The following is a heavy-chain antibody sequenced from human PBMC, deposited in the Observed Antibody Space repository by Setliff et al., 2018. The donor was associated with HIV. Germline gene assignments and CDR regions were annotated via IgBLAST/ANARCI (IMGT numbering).Heavy chain of an antibody. J-gene: IGHJ4*02. CDR1: GFTFSTFA. V-gene: IGHV3-30*04. CDR2: ISYDGKTT. Sequence: PGGSLRLSCVASGFTFSTFAMYWVRQAPAKGLEWVSAISYDGKTTHYADSVMGRFTVSRDNSKNTLYLQLNGLRPDDTGVYYCASARIPTGGTSTSFDYWGQGTLVTVSS. CDR3: ASARIPTGGTSTSFDY. D-gene: IGHD1-1*01.